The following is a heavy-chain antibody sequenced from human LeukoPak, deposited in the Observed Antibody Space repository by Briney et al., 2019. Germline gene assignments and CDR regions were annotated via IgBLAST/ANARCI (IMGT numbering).Heavy chain of an antibody. Sequence: SETLSLTCTVSGGSMSNNYWSWIRQPPGKGLEWIGYIHYSGSTNYNPSLKSRVTISVDTSKNQFSLKLSSVTAADTAVYYCARDKDYGDYGIYYYGMDVWGQGTTVTASS. D-gene: IGHD4-17*01. CDR1: GGSMSNNY. V-gene: IGHV4-59*01. CDR3: ARDKDYGDYGIYYYGMDV. CDR2: IHYSGST. J-gene: IGHJ6*02.